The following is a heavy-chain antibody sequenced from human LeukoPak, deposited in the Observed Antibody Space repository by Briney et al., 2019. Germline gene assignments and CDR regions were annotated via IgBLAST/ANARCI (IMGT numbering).Heavy chain of an antibody. J-gene: IGHJ4*02. CDR1: GFTLSTYS. CDR2: ISSGSSFI. D-gene: IGHD3-22*01. CDR3: ARESSGYFY. Sequence: GGSLRLSCAPSGFTLSTYSMNWVRQAPGKGLEWVSSISSGSSFIYYADSVKGRFTISRDNAKNSLFLQMNSLRAEDTAVYYCARESSGYFYWGQGTLVTVSS. V-gene: IGHV3-21*01.